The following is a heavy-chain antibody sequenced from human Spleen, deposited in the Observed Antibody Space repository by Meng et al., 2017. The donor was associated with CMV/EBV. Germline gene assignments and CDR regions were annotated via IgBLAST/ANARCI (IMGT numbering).Heavy chain of an antibody. CDR1: FTDSW. Sequence: FTDSWIGLVRQKPGNCLEWMGIISPSDSDVTYSPSFQGQVTISVDRSISTAYLQWRSLKTSDTAMYFCARQTATRLLFVKYKWFDPWGQGTLVTVSS. J-gene: IGHJ5*02. CDR3: ARQTATRLLFVKYKWFDP. V-gene: IGHV5-51*01. D-gene: IGHD6-6*01. CDR2: ISPSDSDV.